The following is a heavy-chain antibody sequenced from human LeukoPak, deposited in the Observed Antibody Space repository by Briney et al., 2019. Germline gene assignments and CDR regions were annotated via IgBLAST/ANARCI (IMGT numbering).Heavy chain of an antibody. CDR2: INPSGGST. CDR1: GYTFTGYY. Sequence: ASVKVSCKASGYTFTGYYMHWVRQAPGQGLEWMGIINPSGGSTSYAQKFQGRVTMTRDTSTSTVYMELSSLRSEDTAVYYCARGQRDIVVVPAAPDYWGQGTLVTVSS. CDR3: ARGQRDIVVVPAAPDY. D-gene: IGHD2-2*01. J-gene: IGHJ4*02. V-gene: IGHV1-46*01.